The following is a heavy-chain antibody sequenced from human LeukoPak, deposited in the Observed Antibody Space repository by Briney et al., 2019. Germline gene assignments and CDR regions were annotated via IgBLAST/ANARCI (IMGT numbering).Heavy chain of an antibody. CDR1: GFTFGDYA. D-gene: IGHD2-21*02. CDR2: IRLNRGII. V-gene: IGHV3-9*01. Sequence: PGRSLRLSCAASGFTFGDYAMHWGRQAPGRGREGVTGIRLNRGIIGYADSVKGRFTISRDNAKNSLYMQMNSLRAEDTALYYCAKRGDLWYFDYWGQGTLVTVSS. J-gene: IGHJ4*02. CDR3: AKRGDLWYFDY.